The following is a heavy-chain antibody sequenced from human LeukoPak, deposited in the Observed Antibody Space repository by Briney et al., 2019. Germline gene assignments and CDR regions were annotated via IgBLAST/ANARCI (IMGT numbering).Heavy chain of an antibody. D-gene: IGHD6-13*01. V-gene: IGHV3-7*01. CDR3: ARDVIAAFDY. Sequence: HPGGSLRLSCAASGFTLSSYWMSWVRQAPGKGLEWVANIKQDGSEKYYVDSVKGRFTISRDNAKNSLYLQMNSLRAEDTAVYYCARDVIAAFDYWGQGTLVTVSS. CDR1: GFTLSSYW. J-gene: IGHJ4*02. CDR2: IKQDGSEK.